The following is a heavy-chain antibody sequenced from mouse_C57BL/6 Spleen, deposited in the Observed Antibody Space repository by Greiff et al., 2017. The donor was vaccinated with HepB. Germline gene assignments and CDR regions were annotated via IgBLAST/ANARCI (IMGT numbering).Heavy chain of an antibody. D-gene: IGHD2-4*01. CDR3: ARHDYDVYPLFAY. J-gene: IGHJ3*01. CDR2: ISYDGSN. V-gene: IGHV3-6*01. Sequence: EVKLQESGPGLVKPSQSLSLTCSVTGYSITSGYYWNWIRQFPGNKLEWMGYISYDGSNNYNPSLKNRISITRDTSKNQFFLKLNSVTTEDTATYYCARHDYDVYPLFAYWGQGTLVTVSA. CDR1: GYSITSGYY.